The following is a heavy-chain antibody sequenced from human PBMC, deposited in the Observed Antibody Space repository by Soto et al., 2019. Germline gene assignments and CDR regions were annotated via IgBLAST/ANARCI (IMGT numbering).Heavy chain of an antibody. J-gene: IGHJ3*02. Sequence: SVKVSCKASGGTFSSYTISWVRQAPGQGLEWMGRIIPILGIANYAQKFQGRVTITADKSTSTAYMELSSLRSEDTAMYYCAIVSQHLEVAFDIWGQGTMVTVSS. D-gene: IGHD3-16*02. CDR3: AIVSQHLEVAFDI. V-gene: IGHV1-69*02. CDR2: IIPILGIA. CDR1: GGTFSSYT.